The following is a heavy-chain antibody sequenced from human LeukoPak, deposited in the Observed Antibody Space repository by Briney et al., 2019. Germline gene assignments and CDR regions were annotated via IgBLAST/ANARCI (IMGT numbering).Heavy chain of an antibody. J-gene: IGHJ4*02. CDR1: GFTFSSYW. CDR2: IKQDGSEK. Sequence: PGGSLRLSCAASGFTFSSYWMSWVRQAPGKGLEWVANIKQDGSEKYYVDSVKGRFTISRDNAKNSLYLQMNSLRAEDTAVYYCARDLVATTPGVMEWGQGTLVTVSS. V-gene: IGHV3-7*04. CDR3: ARDLVATTPGVME. D-gene: IGHD2-15*01.